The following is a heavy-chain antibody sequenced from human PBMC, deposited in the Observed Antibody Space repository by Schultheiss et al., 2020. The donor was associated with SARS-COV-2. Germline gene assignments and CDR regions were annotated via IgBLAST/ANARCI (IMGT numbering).Heavy chain of an antibody. D-gene: IGHD3-22*01. CDR3: ARDSYYYDSIHAFDI. J-gene: IGHJ3*02. CDR1: GGSISSYY. V-gene: IGHV4-4*07. CDR2: IYTSGST. Sequence: SQTLSLTCTVSGGSISSYYWSWIRQPAGKGLEWIGRIYTSGSTNYNPSLKSRVTISVDTSKNQFSLKLSSVTAADTAVYYCARDSYYYDSIHAFDIWGQGTMVTVSS.